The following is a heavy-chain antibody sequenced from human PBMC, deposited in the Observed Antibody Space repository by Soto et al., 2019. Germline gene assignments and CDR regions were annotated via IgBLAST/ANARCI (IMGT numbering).Heavy chain of an antibody. CDR1: GFSLSTSGMC. CDR2: IDWDDDK. D-gene: IGHD4-4*01. Sequence: GSGPTLVNPTQTLTLTCTFSGFSLSTSGMCVSWIRQPPGKALEWLARIDWDDDKYYSTSLKTRLTISKDTSKNQVVLTMTNMEPVDTATYYCARISXTTVTTGYYYYMDVWGKGTTVTVSS. CDR3: ARISXTTVTTGYYYYMDV. J-gene: IGHJ6*03. V-gene: IGHV2-70*11.